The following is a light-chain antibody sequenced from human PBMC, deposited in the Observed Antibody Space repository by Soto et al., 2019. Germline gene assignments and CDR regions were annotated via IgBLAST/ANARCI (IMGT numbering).Light chain of an antibody. Sequence: DIQMTQSPSTLSASVGDRVTITCRASQSISSWLAWYQQKPGKAPNLLIYKASSLESGVPSRFSGSGSGTEFTLTISSLQPDDFATYYCQQYISYSWTFGQGTKVDIK. V-gene: IGKV1-5*03. CDR1: QSISSW. CDR2: KAS. CDR3: QQYISYSWT. J-gene: IGKJ1*01.